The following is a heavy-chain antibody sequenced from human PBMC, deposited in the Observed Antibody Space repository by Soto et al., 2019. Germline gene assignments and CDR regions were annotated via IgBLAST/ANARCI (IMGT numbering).Heavy chain of an antibody. CDR3: ARGQSGIYGGLDY. CDR2: INPSGGTT. J-gene: IGHJ4*02. V-gene: IGHV1-46*01. Sequence: QVQLVQSGAEVLKPGAAVKVSCKASGYVFTSFLMHWVRQAPGQGLEWMGIINPSGGTTTLAQKLQGRVTMTRDTSTNTVYMEVSSLRSDDTAVYYCARGQSGIYGGLDYWAQGTLVTVSS. D-gene: IGHD1-26*01. CDR1: GYVFTSFL.